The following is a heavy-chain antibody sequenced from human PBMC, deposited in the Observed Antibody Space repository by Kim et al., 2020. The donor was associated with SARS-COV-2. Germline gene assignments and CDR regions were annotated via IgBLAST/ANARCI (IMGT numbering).Heavy chain of an antibody. J-gene: IGHJ5*02. CDR3: ARGGTIYSSSWFNWFDP. V-gene: IGHV3-20*01. CDR1: GFTFDDYG. CDR2: INWNGGST. D-gene: IGHD6-13*01. Sequence: GGSLRLSCAASGFTFDDYGMSWVRQAPGKGLEWVSGINWNGGSTGYADSVKGRFTISRDNAKNSLYLQMNSLRAEDTALYHCARGGTIYSSSWFNWFDPWGQGTLVTVSS.